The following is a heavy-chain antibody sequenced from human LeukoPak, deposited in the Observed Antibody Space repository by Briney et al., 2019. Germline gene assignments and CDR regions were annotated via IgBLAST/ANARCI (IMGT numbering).Heavy chain of an antibody. D-gene: IGHD6-6*01. CDR1: GFTFSSYS. CDR3: ARNRISSSPFDY. J-gene: IGHJ4*02. Sequence: GGSLRLSCAASGFTFSSYSMNWVRQAPGKGLEWVSSISSSSSYIYYADSVKGRFTISRDNAKNSLYLQMNSLRAEGTAVYYCARNRISSSPFDYWGQGTLVTVSS. V-gene: IGHV3-21*01. CDR2: ISSSSSYI.